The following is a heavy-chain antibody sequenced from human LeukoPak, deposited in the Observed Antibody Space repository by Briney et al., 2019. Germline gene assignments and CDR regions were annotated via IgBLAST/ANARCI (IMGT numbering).Heavy chain of an antibody. CDR3: ARVTTVTTYDY. Sequence: ASVKVSCEASGYTFTDYYIHWVRQAPGQGLEWMGWINTNSGGTNYAQNFQGRVTMTRDTSISTAYMELSRLRSDDTAVYYCARVTTVTTYDYWGQGTLVTVSS. D-gene: IGHD4-17*01. CDR2: INTNSGGT. CDR1: GYTFTDYY. V-gene: IGHV1-2*02. J-gene: IGHJ4*02.